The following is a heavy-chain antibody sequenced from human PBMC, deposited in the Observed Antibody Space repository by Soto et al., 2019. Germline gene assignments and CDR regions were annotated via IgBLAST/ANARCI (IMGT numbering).Heavy chain of an antibody. D-gene: IGHD3-10*01. J-gene: IGHJ4*02. V-gene: IGHV3-11*05. CDR3: ARVTGSYQFDY. CDR1: GGSISSGGYY. Sequence: LSLTCTVSGGSISSGGYYWTWIRQAPGKGLEWVSYITSSSSYTNYADSVKGRFTISRDNAKNSLYLQMISLRAEDTAVYYCARVTGSYQFDYWGQGTLVTVSS. CDR2: ITSSSSYT.